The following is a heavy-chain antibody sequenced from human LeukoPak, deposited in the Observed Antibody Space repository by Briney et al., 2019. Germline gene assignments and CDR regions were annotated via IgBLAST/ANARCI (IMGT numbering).Heavy chain of an antibody. V-gene: IGHV1-69*04. D-gene: IGHD3-16*02. CDR2: IIPILGIA. J-gene: IGHJ4*02. CDR1: GGTFSSYA. CDR3: AGATVIPKRVGDFDS. Sequence: ASVKVSCKASGGTFSSYAISWVRQAAGQGREWMGRIIPILGIANYAQKFQGRVTITADKSTSTAYMELSSLRAEDTAVYFCAGATVIPKRVGDFDSWGQGTLVTVSS.